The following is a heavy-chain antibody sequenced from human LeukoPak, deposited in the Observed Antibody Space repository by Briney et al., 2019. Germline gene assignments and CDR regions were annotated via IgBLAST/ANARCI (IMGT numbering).Heavy chain of an antibody. V-gene: IGHV1-2*06. D-gene: IGHD3-10*01. CDR2: INPNSGGT. CDR3: AREPMVRDFNWFDS. J-gene: IGHJ5*01. CDR1: GYTFTGYY. Sequence: ASVKVSXKASGYTFTGYYIHWVRQAPGQGLEWMGRINPNSGGTNYAQKFQGRVTMTRGTSISTAYMELNRLTSDDTAVYYCAREPMVRDFNWFDSWGQGTLVTVSS.